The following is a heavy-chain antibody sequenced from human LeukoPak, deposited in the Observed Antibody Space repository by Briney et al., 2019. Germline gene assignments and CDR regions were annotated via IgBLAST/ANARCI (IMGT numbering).Heavy chain of an antibody. Sequence: KPSETLSLTCTVSGGAISSYYWRWIRQPPGKGLEWIGYIYYSGSTNYNPSLKSRVTISVDTSKNQFSLKLSSVTAADTAVYYCARAWQLGTFDYWGQGTLVTVSS. J-gene: IGHJ4*02. V-gene: IGHV4-59*01. D-gene: IGHD6-13*01. CDR2: IYYSGST. CDR1: GGAISSYY. CDR3: ARAWQLGTFDY.